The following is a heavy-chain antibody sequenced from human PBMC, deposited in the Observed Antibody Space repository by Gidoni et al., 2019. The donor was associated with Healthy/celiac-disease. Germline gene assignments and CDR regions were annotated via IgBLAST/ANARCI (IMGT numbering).Heavy chain of an antibody. D-gene: IGHD3-22*01. CDR2: TRNKANSYAT. J-gene: IGHJ4*02. Sequence: DVQLVESGGGLVQPGGSLTLSCAASGVTFSNKYMDWVRQAPGKGLEWVGRTRNKANSYATAYSASVKDRFTITRDDSKNSLFLQMISLKTEDTAVYYCARVSLPHDSSGYYPDYWGQGTLVTVSS. V-gene: IGHV3-72*01. CDR3: ARVSLPHDSSGYYPDY. CDR1: GVTFSNKY.